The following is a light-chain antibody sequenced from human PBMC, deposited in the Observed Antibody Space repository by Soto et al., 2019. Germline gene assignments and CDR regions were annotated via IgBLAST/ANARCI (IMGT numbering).Light chain of an antibody. CDR3: QQLNTYPRT. J-gene: IGKJ1*01. CDR2: AAS. V-gene: IGKV1-9*01. Sequence: DIQLTQSPSFLSASVGDRVTITCRASQGISSYLAWYQQKPGKAPKLLIYAASTLQSGVISKFSGSGSATEFTLTISSLQPEDVATYYCQQLNTYPRTFGQGTKVDIK. CDR1: QGISSY.